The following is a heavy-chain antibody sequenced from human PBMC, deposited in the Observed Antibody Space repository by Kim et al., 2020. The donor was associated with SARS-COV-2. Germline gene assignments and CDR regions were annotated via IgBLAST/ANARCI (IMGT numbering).Heavy chain of an antibody. CDR1: GFTFSSYA. CDR2: ISGSGGST. D-gene: IGHD3-22*01. V-gene: IGHV3-23*01. Sequence: GGSLRLSCAASGFTFSSYAMSWVHQAPGKGLEWVSAISGSGGSTYYADSVKGRFTISRDNSKNTLYLQMNSLRAEDTAVYYCAKIKRLLEFVYFDYWGQGTLVTVSS. J-gene: IGHJ4*02. CDR3: AKIKRLLEFVYFDY.